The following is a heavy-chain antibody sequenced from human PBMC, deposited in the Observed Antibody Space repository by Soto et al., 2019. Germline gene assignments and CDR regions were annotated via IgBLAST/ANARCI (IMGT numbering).Heavy chain of an antibody. J-gene: IGHJ4*02. CDR1: GFTFINCA. Sequence: EVQLWESGGGLVQPGGSLRLSCEASGFTFINCAMSWVRQAPGKGLEWVSGISGTGRSTFYADSVEGRFTISRDNSKNXVYLQMNSLXXXXXXXYYCAKGNTSGXXXXDYWGQG. D-gene: IGHD6-19*01. CDR3: AKGNTSGXXXXDY. CDR2: ISGTGRST. V-gene: IGHV3-23*01.